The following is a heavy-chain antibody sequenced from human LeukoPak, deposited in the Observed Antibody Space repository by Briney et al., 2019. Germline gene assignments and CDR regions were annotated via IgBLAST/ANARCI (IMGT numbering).Heavy chain of an antibody. V-gene: IGHV4-39*02. CDR1: GGSISSSSYY. D-gene: IGHD5-18*01. CDR3: AKDRQLWFLYYFDY. CDR2: IYYSGST. J-gene: IGHJ4*02. Sequence: SETLSLTCTVSGGSISSSSYYWGWIRQPPGKGLEWIGSIYYSGSTYYNPSLKSRVTISVDTSKNQFSLKLSSVTAADTAVYYCAKDRQLWFLYYFDYWGQGTLVTVSS.